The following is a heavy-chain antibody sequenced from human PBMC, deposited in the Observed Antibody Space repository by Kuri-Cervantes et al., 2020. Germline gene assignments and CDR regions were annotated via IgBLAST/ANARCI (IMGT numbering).Heavy chain of an antibody. CDR1: GFTFSSYA. J-gene: IGHJ3*02. Sequence: GESLKISCAASGFTFSSYAMSWVRQAPGKGLEWVSAISGSGGSTYYADSVKGRFTIYRDNSKNTLYLQMNSLRAEDTAVYYCARQQQWLAYDAFDIWGQGTMVTVSS. CDR3: ARQQQWLAYDAFDI. CDR2: ISGSGGST. V-gene: IGHV3-23*01. D-gene: IGHD6-19*01.